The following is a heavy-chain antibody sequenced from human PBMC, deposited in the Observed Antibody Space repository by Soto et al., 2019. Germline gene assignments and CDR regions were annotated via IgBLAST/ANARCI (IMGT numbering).Heavy chain of an antibody. V-gene: IGHV1-18*01. CDR3: ARESAAGTAVSFDY. Sequence: QVQLVQSGAEVKKPGASVKVSCKASGYTFTSYGISWVRQAPGQGLEWMGWISAYNGNTNYAQKLQGRATKTKDTSTITAYMELRSLRSDDSAVYYCARESAAGTAVSFDYWGQGTLVTVSS. CDR2: ISAYNGNT. CDR1: GYTFTSYG. J-gene: IGHJ4*02. D-gene: IGHD6-13*01.